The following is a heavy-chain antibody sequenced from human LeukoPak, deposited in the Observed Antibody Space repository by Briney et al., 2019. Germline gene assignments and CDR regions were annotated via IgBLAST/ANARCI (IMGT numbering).Heavy chain of an antibody. V-gene: IGHV4-61*03. CDR2: IYYNGNT. CDR1: GDSVSSGGYY. Sequence: SGTLSLTCTVSGDSVSSGGYYWSWIQQPPGKGLEWIGYIYYNGNTNYNPSLKTRVTISVDTSKNHFSLKLSSVTAADTPVYYCARDRMQQRNFDYWGQGTLVTVSS. D-gene: IGHD6-13*01. CDR3: ARDRMQQRNFDY. J-gene: IGHJ4*02.